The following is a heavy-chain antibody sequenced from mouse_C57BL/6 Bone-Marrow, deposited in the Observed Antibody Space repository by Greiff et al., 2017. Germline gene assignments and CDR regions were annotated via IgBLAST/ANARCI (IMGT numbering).Heavy chain of an antibody. CDR3: ARLGPSYYAMDY. J-gene: IGHJ4*01. CDR2: IYPGSGNT. CDR1: GYTFTDYY. V-gene: IGHV1-76*01. Sequence: VQLQQSGAELVRPGASVKLSCKASGYTFTDYYINWVKQRPGQGLEWIARIYPGSGNTYYNEKFKGKATLTAEKSSSTAYMQLSSLTSEDSAVYFCARLGPSYYAMDYWGQGTSVTVSS.